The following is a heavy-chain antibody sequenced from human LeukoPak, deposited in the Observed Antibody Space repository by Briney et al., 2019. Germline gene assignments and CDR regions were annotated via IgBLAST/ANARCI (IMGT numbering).Heavy chain of an antibody. D-gene: IGHD5-18*01. V-gene: IGHV3-30-3*01. CDR2: ISYDGSNK. CDR1: GFTFSSYA. Sequence: GGSLRLSCAASGFTFSSYAMHWVRQAPGKGLEWVAVISYDGSNKYYADSVKGRFTISRDNAKNSLYLQMNSLRAEDTAVYYCARDHHPFTAWGQGILVTVSS. J-gene: IGHJ4*02. CDR3: ARDHHPFTA.